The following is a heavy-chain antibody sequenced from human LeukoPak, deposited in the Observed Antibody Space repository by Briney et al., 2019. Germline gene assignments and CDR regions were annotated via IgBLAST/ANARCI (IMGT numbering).Heavy chain of an antibody. CDR1: GDSVSSNSAA. J-gene: IGHJ6*03. CDR2: TYYRSKWYN. D-gene: IGHD3-22*01. CDR3: ARDYYDSSGGTCYMDV. V-gene: IGHV6-1*01. Sequence: SQTLSLTCAISGDSVSSNSAAWNWIRQSPSRGLEWLGRTYYRSKWYNDYAVSVKSRITINPDTSKNQFSLQLNSVTPEDTAVYYCARDYYDSSGGTCYMDVWGKGTTVTVSS.